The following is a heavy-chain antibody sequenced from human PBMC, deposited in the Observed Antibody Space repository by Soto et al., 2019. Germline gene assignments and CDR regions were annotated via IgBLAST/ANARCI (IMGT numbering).Heavy chain of an antibody. J-gene: IGHJ6*02. Sequence: EXLKISCKCSGYXFTSYLLVWVRHMPGKGLEWMGIIYPGDSDTRHSPSFQGQVTISADKSISTAYLQWSSLKASDTAMYYCARRATVTTGGGMDVWGQGTTGTVSS. CDR1: GYXFTSYL. V-gene: IGHV5-51*01. CDR2: IYPGDSDT. D-gene: IGHD4-4*01. CDR3: ARRATVTTGGGMDV.